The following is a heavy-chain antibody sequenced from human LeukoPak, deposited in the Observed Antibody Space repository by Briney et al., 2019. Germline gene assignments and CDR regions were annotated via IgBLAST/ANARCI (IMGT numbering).Heavy chain of an antibody. CDR3: ARRSSYSYFQH. V-gene: IGHV4-34*01. CDR1: GGSFSGYY. Sequence: SETLSLTCAVYGGSFSGYYWSWIRQPPGKGLEWIGEINHSGSTNYNPSLKSRVTTSVDTSKNQFSLKLSSVTAADTAVYYCARRSSYSYFQHWGQGTLVTVSS. J-gene: IGHJ1*01. CDR2: INHSGST. D-gene: IGHD3-3*01.